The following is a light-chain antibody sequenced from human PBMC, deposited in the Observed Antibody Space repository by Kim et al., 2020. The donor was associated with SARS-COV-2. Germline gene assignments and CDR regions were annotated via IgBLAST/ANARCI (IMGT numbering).Light chain of an antibody. CDR2: LAS. Sequence: SASVGERVIITCQASQDISSYLNWYQQKPGEAPNLLIHLASILEAGVPSRFSGSGFGTDFTLTISSLQPEDIAIYYCQQFEDLPPTFGRGTKLEI. CDR1: QDISSY. J-gene: IGKJ2*01. CDR3: QQFEDLPPT. V-gene: IGKV1-33*01.